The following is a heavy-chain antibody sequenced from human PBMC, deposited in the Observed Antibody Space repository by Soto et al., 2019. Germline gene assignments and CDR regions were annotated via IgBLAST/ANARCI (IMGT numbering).Heavy chain of an antibody. CDR3: ASSPYASTI. CDR2: INSDGSST. D-gene: IGHD4-17*01. J-gene: IGHJ4*02. V-gene: IGHV3-74*01. Sequence: LRLSSAASGFNFRSYWMHWVRQAPGKGLVWVSRINSDGSSTNYADSVKGRFTISRDNAKNTLYLQMNSLRAEDTAVYYCASSPYASTIWGQGTLVTVSS. CDR1: GFNFRSYW.